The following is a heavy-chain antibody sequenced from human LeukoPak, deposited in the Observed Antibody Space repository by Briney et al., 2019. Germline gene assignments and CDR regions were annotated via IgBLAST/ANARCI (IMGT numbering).Heavy chain of an antibody. CDR2: IKSSSSGI. V-gene: IGHV3-48*01. D-gene: IGHD4-11*01. Sequence: GGSLRLSCVASGFTISSSSMSWVRQAPGKGLEWVSYIKSSSSGIYYADSVKGRFTISRDNARNALYLQMNSLRVEDTAVYYCARDPSVYSDSNNWFDPWGKGTLVTVSS. CDR3: ARDPSVYSDSNNWFDP. CDR1: GFTISSSS. J-gene: IGHJ5*02.